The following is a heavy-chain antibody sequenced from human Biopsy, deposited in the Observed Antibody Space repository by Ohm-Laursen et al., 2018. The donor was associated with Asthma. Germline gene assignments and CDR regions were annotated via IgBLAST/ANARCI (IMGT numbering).Heavy chain of an antibody. J-gene: IGHJ1*01. V-gene: IGHV4-39*02. D-gene: IGHD3-3*02. CDR1: GDAMSTSGSY. CDR2: IYYSGRT. Sequence: SETLSLTCIVSGDAMSTSGSYWGWIRQSPGKGLEWIGSIYYSGRTYYNPSLESRVTISADTSKNHFSLKVTSVTAADTAVYYCARTFHFWSPYHAEHYQLWGQGTLVTVSS. CDR3: ARTFHFWSPYHAEHYQL.